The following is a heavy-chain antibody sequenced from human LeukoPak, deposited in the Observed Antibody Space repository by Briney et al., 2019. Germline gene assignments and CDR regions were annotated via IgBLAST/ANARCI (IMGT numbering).Heavy chain of an antibody. D-gene: IGHD5-12*01. V-gene: IGHV3-7*01. J-gene: IGHJ4*02. Sequence: GGSLRLSCAASGFTFNRYWMSWVRQAPGKELQWVANIKQDGSAKYYVDSVKGRFTISRDNAKNSLYPQMNSLRAEDTAVYYCARVEASGYDYGAFDYWGQGTLVTVSS. CDR2: IKQDGSAK. CDR3: ARVEASGYDYGAFDY. CDR1: GFTFNRYW.